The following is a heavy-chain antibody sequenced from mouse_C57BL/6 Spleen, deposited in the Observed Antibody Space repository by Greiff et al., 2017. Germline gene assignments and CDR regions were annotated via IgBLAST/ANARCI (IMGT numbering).Heavy chain of an antibody. CDR2: INPSSGYT. CDR1: GYTFTSYT. CDR3: ARITTVVATDLDY. V-gene: IGHV1-4*01. Sequence: QVQLQQSGAELARPGASVKMSCKASGYTFTSYTMHWVKQRPGQGLEWIGYINPSSGYTKYNQKFKDKATLTADKSSSTAYMQLSSLTSEDSAVYYCARITTVVATDLDYWGQGTTLTVSS. D-gene: IGHD1-1*01. J-gene: IGHJ2*01.